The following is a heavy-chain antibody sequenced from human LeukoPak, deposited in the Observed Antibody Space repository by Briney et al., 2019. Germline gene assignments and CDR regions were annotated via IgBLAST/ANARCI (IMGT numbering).Heavy chain of an antibody. J-gene: IGHJ6*03. Sequence: ASVNVSCKASNYTFTSYSISWVRQAPGQGLEWMGWISVYNGNTNYAQKFQGRVTMTEDTSTDTAYMELSSLRSEDTAVYYCATGPIFGVAYYYYYMDVWGKGTTVTVSS. CDR3: ATGPIFGVAYYYYYMDV. CDR2: ISVYNGNT. V-gene: IGHV1-18*01. CDR1: NYTFTSYS. D-gene: IGHD3-3*01.